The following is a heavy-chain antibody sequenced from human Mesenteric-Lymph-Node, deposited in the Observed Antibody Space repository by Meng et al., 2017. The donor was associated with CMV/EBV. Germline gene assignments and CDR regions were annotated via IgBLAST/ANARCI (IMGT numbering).Heavy chain of an antibody. V-gene: IGHV4-31*03. CDR1: GASIIGDGSY. CDR3: ARDRDGYNLFDY. CDR2: IYYSGST. Sequence: CTVSGASIIGDGSYWSWIRQHPGKGLEWIGYIYYSGSTYHNPSLKSRVSISVDTSKNQFSLKLSSVTAADTAVYYCARDRDGYNLFDYWGQGTLVTVSS. J-gene: IGHJ4*02. D-gene: IGHD5-24*01.